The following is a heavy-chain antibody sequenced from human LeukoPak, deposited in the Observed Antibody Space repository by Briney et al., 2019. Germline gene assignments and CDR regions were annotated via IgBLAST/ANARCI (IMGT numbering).Heavy chain of an antibody. CDR1: GFTFSSYA. D-gene: IGHD6-13*01. J-gene: IGHJ4*02. CDR2: ISYDGSNK. Sequence: GRSLRLSCAASGFTFSSYAMHWVRQAPGKGLEWVAVISYDGSNKYYADSVKGRFTISRDNSKNTLYMQMNSLRAEDTAVYYCAREYSSSWFSDYWGQGTLVTVSS. V-gene: IGHV3-30-3*01. CDR3: AREYSSSWFSDY.